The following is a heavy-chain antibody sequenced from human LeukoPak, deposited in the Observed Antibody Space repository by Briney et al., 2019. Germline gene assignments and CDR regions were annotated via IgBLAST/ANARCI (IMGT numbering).Heavy chain of an antibody. V-gene: IGHV1-2*02. Sequence: ASVKVSCKASGYTFTARYLHWVRQAPGQGLEWMAWINHNSGGTKYAEKFQGRVTVTRDTSTSTAYMELSRLRSDDTAVYYCARGTDYGDYGGTWFYYYYMDVWGEGTTVTVSS. J-gene: IGHJ6*03. CDR1: GYTFTARY. CDR3: ARGTDYGDYGGTWFYYYYMDV. CDR2: INHNSGGT. D-gene: IGHD4-17*01.